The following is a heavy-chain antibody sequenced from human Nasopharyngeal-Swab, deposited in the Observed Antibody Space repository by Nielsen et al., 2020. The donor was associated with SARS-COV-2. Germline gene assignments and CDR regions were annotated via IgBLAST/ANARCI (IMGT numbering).Heavy chain of an antibody. CDR3: ARDGPRGYSGYDTRNYYYYGMDV. Sequence: WVRQAPGQRLEWMGLINAGNGNTKYSQKFQGRVTITRDTSASTAYMELSSLRSEDTAVYYCARDGPRGYSGYDTRNYYYYGMDVWGQGTTVTVSS. J-gene: IGHJ6*02. V-gene: IGHV1-3*01. CDR2: INAGNGNT. D-gene: IGHD5-12*01.